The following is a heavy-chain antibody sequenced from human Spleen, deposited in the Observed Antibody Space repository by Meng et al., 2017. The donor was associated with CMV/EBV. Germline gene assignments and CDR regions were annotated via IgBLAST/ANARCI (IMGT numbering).Heavy chain of an antibody. CDR1: GFTFSSYW. D-gene: IGHD5-18*01. V-gene: IGHV3-7*01. Sequence: GVLKISCAASGFTFSSYWMSWVRQAPGKGLEWVANIKQDGSEKYYVDSVKGRFTISRDNAKNSLYLQMNSLRAEDTAVYYCARVLNQRGYSYGYGYWGQGTLVTVSS. CDR3: ARVLNQRGYSYGYGY. J-gene: IGHJ4*02. CDR2: IKQDGSEK.